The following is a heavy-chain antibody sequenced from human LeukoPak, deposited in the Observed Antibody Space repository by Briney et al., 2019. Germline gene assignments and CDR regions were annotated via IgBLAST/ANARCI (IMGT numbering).Heavy chain of an antibody. D-gene: IGHD3-10*01. CDR3: ARLPYSMVRGFDAFDI. J-gene: IGHJ3*02. CDR1: GGSISNYY. CDR2: IYYSGST. V-gene: IGHV4-59*01. Sequence: SETLSLTCAVSGGSISNYYWSWIRQPPGKGLEWIGNIYYSGSTNYNPSLKSRITISVDTSRTRFSLKLSSVTAADTAVYYCARLPYSMVRGFDAFDIWGQGTMVTVSS.